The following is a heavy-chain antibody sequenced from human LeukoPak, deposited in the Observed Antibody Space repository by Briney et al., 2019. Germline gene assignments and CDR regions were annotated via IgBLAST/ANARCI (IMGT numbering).Heavy chain of an antibody. Sequence: SETLSLTCIVSGGSISSSSYYWGWIRHPPGKGLEGIGSIYYSERIHHNPSLKTRLPIPVDTSKNQFSLKLSSMTAADTAVYYCASDFWSGYQRIDYWGQGTLVTVSS. CDR2: IYYSERI. CDR1: GGSISSSSYY. CDR3: ASDFWSGYQRIDY. J-gene: IGHJ4*02. D-gene: IGHD3-3*01. V-gene: IGHV4-39*01.